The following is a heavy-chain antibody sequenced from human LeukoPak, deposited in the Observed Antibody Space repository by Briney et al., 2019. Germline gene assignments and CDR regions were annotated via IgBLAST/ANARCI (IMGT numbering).Heavy chain of an antibody. J-gene: IGHJ4*02. CDR2: IKPSGGST. CDR3: ARGYCGGDCYSDY. Sequence: ASGKLSCTASGYTVTSYYMHWVRQAPGQGLEWMGIIKPSGGSTSYAQKFQGRVTMTTDTSSSTVYMELSSLRSEDTAVYYCARGYCGGDCYSDYWGQGTLVTVSS. D-gene: IGHD2-21*02. V-gene: IGHV1-46*01. CDR1: GYTVTSYY.